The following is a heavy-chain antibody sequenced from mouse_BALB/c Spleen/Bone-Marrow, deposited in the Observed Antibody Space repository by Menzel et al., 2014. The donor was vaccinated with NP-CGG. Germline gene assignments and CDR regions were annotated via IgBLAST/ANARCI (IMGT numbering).Heavy chain of an antibody. CDR3: ARSGSSSGYFEY. CDR1: GFIFSSFG. CDR2: ISRGSRTV. V-gene: IGHV5-17*02. J-gene: IGHJ2*01. Sequence: EVKLVESGGGLVQPGGSRILSCAVSGFIFSSFGMHWVRQGPEKGLEWVAYISRGSRTVYYADQVMGRFTIPRENPKNTLFLQLTSLRSEDPAMYYCARSGSSSGYFEYWGEGATLTVSS. D-gene: IGHD1-1*01.